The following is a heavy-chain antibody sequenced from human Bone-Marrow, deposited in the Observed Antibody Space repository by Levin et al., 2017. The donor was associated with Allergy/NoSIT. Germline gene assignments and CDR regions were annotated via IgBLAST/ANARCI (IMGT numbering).Heavy chain of an antibody. CDR2: IYYSGST. J-gene: IGHJ4*02. Sequence: GSLRLSCTVSGGSISSSSYYWGWIRQPPGKGLEWIGRIYYSGSTYYHPSLKSRVTISVDTSKNPFSLKLSSLTAADTAGYYCARDWLVYRVDYWGQGTLVTVSS. D-gene: IGHD6-19*01. V-gene: IGHV4-39*07. CDR3: ARDWLVYRVDY. CDR1: GGSISSSSYY.